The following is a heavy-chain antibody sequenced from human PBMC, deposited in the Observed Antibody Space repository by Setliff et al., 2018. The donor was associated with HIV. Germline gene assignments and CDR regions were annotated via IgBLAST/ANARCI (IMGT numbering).Heavy chain of an antibody. CDR2: IYYSGAT. D-gene: IGHD4-17*01. J-gene: IGHJ4*02. CDR3: VRDDYGYNGKGFDY. Sequence: SETLSLTCTVSGGSMSSSSYYWGWIRQTPDKGLEWIGIIYYSGATYYNPSLKSRVTISIDTSNNQISLRLSSVTAADTAMYYCVRDDYGYNGKGFDYWGPGTLVTVSS. CDR1: GGSMSSSSYY. V-gene: IGHV4-39*02.